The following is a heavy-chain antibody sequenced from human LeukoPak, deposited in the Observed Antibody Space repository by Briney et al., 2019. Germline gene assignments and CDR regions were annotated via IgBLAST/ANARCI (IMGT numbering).Heavy chain of an antibody. D-gene: IGHD2-21*02. J-gene: IGHJ4*02. CDR3: AKEVYCGGDCYFFDY. Sequence: QSGGSLRLSCAASGFIVSSNYMTWVRQAPGKGLEWLLVIYSDGTTYYADSVKGRFIVSRDNSKNTLYFQMNSLRAEDTAVYYCAKEVYCGGDCYFFDYWGQGTLVTVSS. CDR1: GFIVSSNY. CDR2: IYSDGTT. V-gene: IGHV3-66*01.